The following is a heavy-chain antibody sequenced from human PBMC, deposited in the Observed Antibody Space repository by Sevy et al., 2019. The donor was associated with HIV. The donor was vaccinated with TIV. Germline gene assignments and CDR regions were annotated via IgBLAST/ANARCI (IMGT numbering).Heavy chain of an antibody. V-gene: IGHV1-3*01. CDR3: ARGPYYDILTGYYLYFDY. J-gene: IGHJ4*02. Sequence: ASVKVSCKAYGYTFTSYAMHWVRQAPGQRLEWMGWINAGNGNTKYSQKFQGRVTITRDTSASTAYMELSSLRSEDTAVYYCARGPYYDILTGYYLYFDYWGQGTLVTVSS. D-gene: IGHD3-9*01. CDR2: INAGNGNT. CDR1: GYTFTSYA.